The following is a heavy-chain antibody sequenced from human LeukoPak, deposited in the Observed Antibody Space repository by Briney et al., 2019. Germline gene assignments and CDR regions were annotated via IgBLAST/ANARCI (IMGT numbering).Heavy chain of an antibody. CDR1: GFTFGDYA. CDR2: IRSKAYGGTT. Sequence: GGSLRLSCTASGFTFGDYAMSWVRQAPGKGLEWVGFIRSKAYGGTTEYAASVKGRFTISRDDSKSIAYLQMNSLKTEDTAMYYCTRSQYQLLYDCWGQGTLVTVSS. J-gene: IGHJ4*02. CDR3: TRSQYQLLYDC. V-gene: IGHV3-49*04. D-gene: IGHD2-2*02.